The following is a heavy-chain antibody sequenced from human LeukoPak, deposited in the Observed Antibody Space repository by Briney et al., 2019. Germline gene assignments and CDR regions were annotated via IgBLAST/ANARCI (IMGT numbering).Heavy chain of an antibody. J-gene: IGHJ4*02. V-gene: IGHV1-69*13. D-gene: IGHD4-23*01. CDR1: GGTFSSYA. CDR2: IIPIFGTA. CDR3: ARDNSVGSWDY. Sequence: ASVKVSCKASGGTFSSYAIGWVRQAPGQGLEWMGGIIPIFGTANYAQKFQGRVTITADESTSTAYMELSSLRSEDTAVYYCARDNSVGSWDYWGQGTLVTVSS.